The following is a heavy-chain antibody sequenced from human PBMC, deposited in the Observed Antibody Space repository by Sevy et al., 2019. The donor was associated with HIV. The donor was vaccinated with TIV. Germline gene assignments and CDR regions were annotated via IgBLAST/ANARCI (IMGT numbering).Heavy chain of an antibody. CDR3: ARLSWCNRGRFWFVP. D-gene: IGHD2-8*02. CDR2: IYYSGNT. V-gene: IGHV4-39*01. Sequence: SETLSLTCTVSGGSISSSNYYWGWIRQPPGKGLEWIGSIYYSGNTYYNPSLKCRVTISVDTSKNQFSLKVSSVTAADTAVFYCARLSWCNRGRFWFVPWGHGTLVTDSS. CDR1: GGSISSSNYY. J-gene: IGHJ5*02.